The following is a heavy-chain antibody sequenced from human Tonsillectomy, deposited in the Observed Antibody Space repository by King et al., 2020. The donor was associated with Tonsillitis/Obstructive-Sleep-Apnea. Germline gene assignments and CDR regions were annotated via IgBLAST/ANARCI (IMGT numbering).Heavy chain of an antibody. J-gene: IGHJ6*02. CDR2: IDPSDSYV. CDR3: ERLVDTAMDSDFYYGLVV. D-gene: IGHD5-18*01. V-gene: IGHV5-10-1*03. Sequence: VQLVQSGAEVKKPGESLRISCQGSGYSFSNYWITWVRQMPGKGLEWMGRIDPSDSYVNYSPSFQGHVSISVDRSINTAYVQWSPLKASDTARYYCERLVDTAMDSDFYYGLVVWGQGTTVTVSS. CDR1: GYSFSNYW.